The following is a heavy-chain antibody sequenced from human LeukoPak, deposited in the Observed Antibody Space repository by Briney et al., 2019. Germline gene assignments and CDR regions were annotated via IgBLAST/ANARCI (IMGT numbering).Heavy chain of an antibody. J-gene: IGHJ4*02. CDR2: ISYDGSNK. V-gene: IGHV3-30-3*01. D-gene: IGHD6-19*01. Sequence: GGSLRLSCAASGFTFSSYAMHWVRQAPGKGLEWVAVISYDGSNKYYADSVKGRFTISRDNSKNTLYLQMNSLRAEDTAVYYCASSPISIAVAGKDYWGQGTLVTVSS. CDR1: GFTFSSYA. CDR3: ASSPISIAVAGKDY.